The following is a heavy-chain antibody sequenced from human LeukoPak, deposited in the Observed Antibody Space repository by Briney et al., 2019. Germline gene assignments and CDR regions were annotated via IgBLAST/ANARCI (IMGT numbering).Heavy chain of an antibody. J-gene: IGHJ5*02. Sequence: GESLEISCEGSGYSFSTYWIAWVRQMPGKGLEWMGSIYPRDPEIRYSPSFQGQVTISADNSISTAYLQWSSLKASDTAMYYCARPAYSSSLSSHFDPWGQGTLVTVSS. V-gene: IGHV5-51*01. CDR3: ARPAYSSSLSSHFDP. CDR1: GYSFSTYW. D-gene: IGHD6-13*01. CDR2: IYPRDPEI.